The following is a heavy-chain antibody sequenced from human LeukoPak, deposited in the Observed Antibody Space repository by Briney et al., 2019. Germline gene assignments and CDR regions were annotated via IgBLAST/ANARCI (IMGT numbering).Heavy chain of an antibody. V-gene: IGHV4-34*01. CDR2: INHSGST. CDR1: GGSFSGYY. J-gene: IGHJ5*02. CDR3: ARGWYYGSGSYYKRGIGWFDP. D-gene: IGHD3-10*01. Sequence: SETLSLTCAVYGGSFSGYYWSWIRQPPGKGLEWIGEINHSGSTNYNPSLKSRVTISVDTSKNRFSLKLSSVTAADTAVYYCARGWYYGSGSYYKRGIGWFDPWGQGTLVTVSS.